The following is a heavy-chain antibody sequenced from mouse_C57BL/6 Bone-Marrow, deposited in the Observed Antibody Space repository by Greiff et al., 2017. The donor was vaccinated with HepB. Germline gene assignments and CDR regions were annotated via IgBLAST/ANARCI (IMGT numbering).Heavy chain of an antibody. D-gene: IGHD6-2*01. CDR3: ATREHLSFDY. J-gene: IGHJ2*01. V-gene: IGHV1-59*01. Sequence: VQLQQPGAELVRPGTSVKLSCKASGYTFTSYWMHWVKQRPGQGLEWIGEIDPSDSYTNYNQKFKGKTTLTVDTSSSTAYMQLSSLTSEDSAVYYCATREHLSFDYWGRGTTLTVTS. CDR2: IDPSDSYT. CDR1: GYTFTSYW.